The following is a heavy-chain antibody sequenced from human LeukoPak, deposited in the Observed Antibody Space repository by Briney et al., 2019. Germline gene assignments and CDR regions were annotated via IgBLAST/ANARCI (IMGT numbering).Heavy chain of an antibody. V-gene: IGHV4-4*07. CDR2: IYTSGST. Sequence: PSETLSLTCTVSGGSISSYYWSWIRQPAGKGLEWIGRIYTSGSTNYNPSLKSRVTMSVDTSKNRFSLKLSSVTAADTAVYYCARGVVPAAYPGNWFDPWGQGTLVTVSS. CDR3: ARGVVPAAYPGNWFDP. D-gene: IGHD2-2*01. CDR1: GGSISSYY. J-gene: IGHJ5*02.